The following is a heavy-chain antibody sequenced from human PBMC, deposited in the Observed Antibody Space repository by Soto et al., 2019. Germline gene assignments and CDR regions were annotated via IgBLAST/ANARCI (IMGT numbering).Heavy chain of an antibody. Sequence: SETLSLTCTVSGGSVISGSYYWSWIRQPPGKGLEWIGNLYYSGSANYNPSLKSRVTILVDMSKNQFSLKLRSVTAADTAVYYCARVVVVAYDMDVWGQGTTVTVSS. D-gene: IGHD2-15*01. V-gene: IGHV4-61*01. CDR3: ARVVVVAYDMDV. CDR1: GGSVISGSYY. CDR2: LYYSGSA. J-gene: IGHJ6*02.